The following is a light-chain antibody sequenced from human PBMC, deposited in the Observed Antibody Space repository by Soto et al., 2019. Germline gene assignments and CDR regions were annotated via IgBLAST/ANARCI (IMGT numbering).Light chain of an antibody. CDR2: GTS. Sequence: EIVFKQSPATLSLSPGERATLSCRASQSVSSYLAWYQQKPGQAPRLLIYGTSSRATGIPDRFSGSGSGTDFTLTISRLEPEDFAVFYCQQYGSSITFGQGTRLEIK. J-gene: IGKJ5*01. CDR3: QQYGSSIT. CDR1: QSVSSY. V-gene: IGKV3-20*01.